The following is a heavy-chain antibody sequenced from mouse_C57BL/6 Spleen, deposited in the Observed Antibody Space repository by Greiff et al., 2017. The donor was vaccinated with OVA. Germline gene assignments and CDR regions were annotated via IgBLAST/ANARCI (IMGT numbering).Heavy chain of an antibody. CDR3: ARTRNLRSDWYFDV. CDR1: GYAFSSYW. J-gene: IGHJ1*03. CDR2: IYPGDGDT. D-gene: IGHD5-1*01. Sequence: VQLQQSGAELVKPGASVKISCKASGYAFSSYWMNWVKQRPGKGLEWIGQIYPGDGDTNYNGKFKGKATLTADKSSSTAYMQLSSLTSEDSAVYFCARTRNLRSDWYFDVWGTGTTVTVSS. V-gene: IGHV1-80*01.